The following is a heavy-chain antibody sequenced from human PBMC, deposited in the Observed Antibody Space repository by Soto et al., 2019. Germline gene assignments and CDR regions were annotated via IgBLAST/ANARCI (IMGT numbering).Heavy chain of an antibody. CDR1: GFTFSSYW. D-gene: IGHD2-15*01. CDR3: ARVPVAVAYGMDV. V-gene: IGHV3-74*01. Sequence: EVRLVESGGGLVQPGGSLRLSCAASGFTFSSYWMHWVRQAPGKGLVWVSRINNDGSGTHYADSVKGRFTISRDNAKNTLYLQMNSLRAEDTAVYYCARVPVAVAYGMDVWGQGTTVTVSS. CDR2: INNDGSGT. J-gene: IGHJ6*02.